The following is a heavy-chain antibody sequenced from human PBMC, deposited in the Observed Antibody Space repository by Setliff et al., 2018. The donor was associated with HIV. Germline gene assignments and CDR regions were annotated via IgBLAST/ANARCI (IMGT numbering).Heavy chain of an antibody. V-gene: IGHV4-4*08. J-gene: IGHJ3*02. Sequence: SETLSLTCTVSGGSISSHYWSWIRQPPGKGLEWIGHIYTSGSTNYNPSLKSRVTMSVGTSKNQFSLKLSSVTAADTAVYYCARRQQLWLLYAFDIWGQGTMVTVSS. CDR2: IYTSGST. CDR1: GGSISSHY. D-gene: IGHD5-18*01. CDR3: ARRQQLWLLYAFDI.